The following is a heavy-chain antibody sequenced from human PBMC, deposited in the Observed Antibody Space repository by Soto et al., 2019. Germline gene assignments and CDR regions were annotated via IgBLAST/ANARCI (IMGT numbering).Heavy chain of an antibody. V-gene: IGHV1-18*01. Sequence: ASVKVSCKASGYTFTSYGISWVRQAPGQGLEWMGWISAYNGNTNYAQKLQGRVTMTTDTSPSTAYMELRSLRSDDTAVYYCARVRITIFGVVIPDAFDIWGQGTMVTVSS. CDR2: ISAYNGNT. D-gene: IGHD3-3*01. CDR1: GYTFTSYG. J-gene: IGHJ3*02. CDR3: ARVRITIFGVVIPDAFDI.